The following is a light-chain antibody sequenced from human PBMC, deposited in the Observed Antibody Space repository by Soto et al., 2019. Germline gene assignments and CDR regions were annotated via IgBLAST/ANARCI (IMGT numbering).Light chain of an antibody. CDR1: HFISDL. CDR3: QQYYSVSRT. Sequence: DIQMTHSPSTLSASVGDTVTITCWASHFISDLLAWYQQRQGEAPKLLIYKASTLESGVPSRSSGGGSGTELSLTITILQSGDFGSYYCQQYYSVSRTLGQRAKVDIK. J-gene: IGKJ1*01. V-gene: IGKV1-5*03. CDR2: KAS.